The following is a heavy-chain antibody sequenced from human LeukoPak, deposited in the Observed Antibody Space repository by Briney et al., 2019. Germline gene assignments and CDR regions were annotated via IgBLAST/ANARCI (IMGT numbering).Heavy chain of an antibody. CDR1: GGSFIGYY. CDR2: INNSGST. CDR3: ARAPSGSYPSRALDY. D-gene: IGHD1-26*01. Sequence: PSETLSLTCAVSGGSFIGYYWHWIRQPPGKGLEWIGEINNSGSTYSNPSLKSRVTMSVDTSKNQFSLKLSPVTAADTAVYYCARAPSGSYPSRALDYWGQGTLVTVSS. V-gene: IGHV4-34*01. J-gene: IGHJ4*02.